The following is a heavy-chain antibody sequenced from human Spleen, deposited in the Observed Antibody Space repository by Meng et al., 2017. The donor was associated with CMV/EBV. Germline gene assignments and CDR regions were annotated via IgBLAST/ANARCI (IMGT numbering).Heavy chain of an antibody. CDR1: GFNFNTYS. D-gene: IGHD5-24*01. CDR3: ARGGEMATIAQYYFDY. V-gene: IGHV3-21*01. Sequence: GESLKISCAASGFNFNTYSMNWVRQAPGKGLEWVSSVSSSSSYIYYADSVKGRFTISRDNAKNSLYLQMNSLRAEDTAMYYCARGGEMATIAQYYFDYWGQGTLVTVSS. CDR2: VSSSSSYI. J-gene: IGHJ4*02.